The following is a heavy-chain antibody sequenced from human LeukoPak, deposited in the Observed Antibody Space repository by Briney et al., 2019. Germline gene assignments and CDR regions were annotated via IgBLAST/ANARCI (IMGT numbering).Heavy chain of an antibody. Sequence: SVKVSCKASGGTFSGYAISWVQQAPGQGLEWMGGIIPVFGIAKSAQRFQGRVTITADESTSTAYMELSSLRSEDTAVYYCASSNGPVGATDQDSYYYYYYRDVWGKGTTVTVSS. J-gene: IGHJ6*03. D-gene: IGHD1-26*01. CDR1: GGTFSGYA. CDR3: ASSNGPVGATDQDSYYYYYYRDV. V-gene: IGHV1-69*13. CDR2: IIPVFGIA.